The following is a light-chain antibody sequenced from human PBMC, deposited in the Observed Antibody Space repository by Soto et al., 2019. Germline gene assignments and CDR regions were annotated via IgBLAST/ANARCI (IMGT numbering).Light chain of an antibody. CDR2: DAT. CDR1: TGAVTSGHF. Sequence: QTVVTQEPSLTVSPGGTVTLTCGSSTGAVTSGHFPYWFLQKPGQAPRTLIYDATNKHSWTPARFSDSLLGGKAALTLSGAQREDEAEYYCSLYYSGVIIFGGGTQLTVL. V-gene: IGLV7-46*01. J-gene: IGLJ2*01. CDR3: SLYYSGVII.